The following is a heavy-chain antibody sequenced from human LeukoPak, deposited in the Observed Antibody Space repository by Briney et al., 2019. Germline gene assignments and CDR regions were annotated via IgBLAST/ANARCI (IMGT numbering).Heavy chain of an antibody. D-gene: IGHD3-10*01. J-gene: IGHJ6*03. CDR2: IIPIFGTT. V-gene: IGHV1-69*06. Sequence: GASVKVSCKASGYTFTSYYMHWVRQAPGQGLEWMGGIIPIFGTTNYAQKFRGRVTITADKSTSTAYMELSSLRSEDTGVYYCARARFPYYRLSGADSYFMDVWGKGTTVTVSS. CDR3: ARARFPYYRLSGADSYFMDV. CDR1: GYTFTSYY.